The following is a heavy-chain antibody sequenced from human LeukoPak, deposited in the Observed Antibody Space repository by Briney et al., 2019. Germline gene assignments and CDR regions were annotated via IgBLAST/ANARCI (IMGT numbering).Heavy chain of an antibody. CDR3: AWEGSSGWYEFWFDP. CDR2: IYSAGTT. V-gene: IGHV3-66*01. CDR1: GFTVSNNY. J-gene: IGHJ5*02. Sequence: GGSLRLSCAASGFTVSNNYMSWVRQAPGKGLEWVSVIYSAGTTYYADSVKGRFTISRDNSKNTLYLQMNSLSVVDPAVYYCAWEGSSGWYEFWFDPWGQGTLVTVSS. D-gene: IGHD6-19*01.